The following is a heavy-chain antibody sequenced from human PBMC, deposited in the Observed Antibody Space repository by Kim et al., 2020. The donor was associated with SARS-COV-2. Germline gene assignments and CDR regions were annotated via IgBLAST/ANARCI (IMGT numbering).Heavy chain of an antibody. D-gene: IGHD3-10*01. CDR1: GFTFSSFA. V-gene: IGHV3-30*04. CDR2: MSYDGKSQ. CDR3: ARDRGVRGSYTLWDGMDV. J-gene: IGHJ6*02. Sequence: GGSLRLSCAASGFTFSSFAMHWVRQSPGKGLEWVAVMSYDGKSQHNADSVKGRFTISRDNSKTTVYLQMNSLRVEDSAVYYCARDRGVRGSYTLWDGMDVWGLGTTVTVS.